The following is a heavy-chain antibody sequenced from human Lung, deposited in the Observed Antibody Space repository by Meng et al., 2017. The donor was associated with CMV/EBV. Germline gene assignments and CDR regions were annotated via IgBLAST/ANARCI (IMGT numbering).Heavy chain of an antibody. CDR2: ISHSGIT. CDR1: GESFSGYS. D-gene: IGHD1-14*01. V-gene: IGHV4-34*01. J-gene: IGHJ4*02. Sequence: SETLSLXXAVHGESFSGYSWPWLRQPPGKGLEWIGEISHSGITNYNPSLKSRVTISLDTSKNQFSLKLNSVAAADTAVFYCARTLPPARGHRLDYWGQGTXVTVSS. CDR3: ARTLPPARGHRLDY.